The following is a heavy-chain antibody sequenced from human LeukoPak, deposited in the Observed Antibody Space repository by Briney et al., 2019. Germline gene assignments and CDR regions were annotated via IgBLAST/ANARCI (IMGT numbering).Heavy chain of an antibody. J-gene: IGHJ4*02. CDR2: INAGNGNT. Sequence: ASVKVSCKASGYTFTSYAMHWVRQAPGQRLEWMGWINAGNGNTKYSQKFQGRVTITRDTSASTAYMELSSLRSEDTAVYYCARPYSSGWYYFDYWGQGTLVTVSS. CDR3: ARPYSSGWYYFDY. CDR1: GYTFTSYA. D-gene: IGHD6-19*01. V-gene: IGHV1-3*01.